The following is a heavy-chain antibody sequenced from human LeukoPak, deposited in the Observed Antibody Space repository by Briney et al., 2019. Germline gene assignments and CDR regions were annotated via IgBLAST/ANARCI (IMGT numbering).Heavy chain of an antibody. Sequence: PGGSLRLSCAASGFTFSTHWMYWVRQAPGKEFVWVSRISGDGSLTSYADSVRGRFTISRDNAKETLYLQMTSLRVEDTAVYSCASLLTPYHGSGGGGMDVGGQGATVTVSS. CDR3: ASLLTPYHGSGGGGMDV. D-gene: IGHD3-10*01. J-gene: IGHJ6*02. CDR1: GFTFSTHW. CDR2: ISGDGSLT. V-gene: IGHV3-74*01.